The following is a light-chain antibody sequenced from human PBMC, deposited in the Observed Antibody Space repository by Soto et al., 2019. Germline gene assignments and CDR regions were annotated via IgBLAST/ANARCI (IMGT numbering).Light chain of an antibody. CDR3: QQYGLPPHP. Sequence: EIVLTQSPGTLSLSPGERATLSCRASQSVYNNYLAWYQQKPGQTPRLLVNGASNRATGIPDRFSGGGSGTDCTLPISSLEPEDFAVYYFQQYGLPPHPFGQRTRVEIK. CDR1: QSVYNNY. CDR2: GAS. J-gene: IGKJ2*01. V-gene: IGKV3-20*01.